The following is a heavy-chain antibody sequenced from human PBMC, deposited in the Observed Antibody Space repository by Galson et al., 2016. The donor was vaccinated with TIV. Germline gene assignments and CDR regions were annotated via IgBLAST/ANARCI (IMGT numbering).Heavy chain of an antibody. CDR3: THLPNMFYYGMAV. V-gene: IGHV2-5*02. Sequence: PALVKPTQTLTLTCTFSGFSLSTTKVGVAWVRRPPGEALEWLALIYWDDDKRYSPSLRSRLAISKDTSKNQVVLIMTNMDPVDTATYYCTHLPNMFYYGMAVWGQGTTVTVSS. CDR1: GFSLSTTKVG. D-gene: IGHD3-10*02. CDR2: IYWDDDK. J-gene: IGHJ6*02.